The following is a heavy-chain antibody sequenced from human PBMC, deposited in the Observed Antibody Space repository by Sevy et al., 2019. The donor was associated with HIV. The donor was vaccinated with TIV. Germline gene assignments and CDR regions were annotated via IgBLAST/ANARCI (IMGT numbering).Heavy chain of an antibody. CDR2: IWNDRSNK. J-gene: IGHJ4*02. Sequence: GGSLRLSCAASGFTFSSYGMHWVRQAPGKGLEWVAVIWNDRSNKYYADSVKGRFTISRDNSKNTLYLQMNSLRAEDTAVYYCVREGVGGYSYSLDCWGQGTLVTVSS. D-gene: IGHD5-18*01. CDR3: VREGVGGYSYSLDC. V-gene: IGHV3-33*01. CDR1: GFTFSSYG.